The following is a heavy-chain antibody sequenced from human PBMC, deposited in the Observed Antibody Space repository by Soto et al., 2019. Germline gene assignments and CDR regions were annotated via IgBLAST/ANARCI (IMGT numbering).Heavy chain of an antibody. CDR1: GFTFSSYS. V-gene: IGHV3-48*02. J-gene: IGHJ4*02. D-gene: IGHD2-2*01. CDR2: ISSSSSTI. CDR3: ARDWGYCSSTSCYQVGEFDY. Sequence: GGSLRLSCAASGFTFSSYSMNWVRQAPGKGLEWVSYISSSSSTIYYADSVKGRFTISRDNAKNSLYLQMNSLRDEDTAVYYCARDWGYCSSTSCYQVGEFDYWGQGTLVTVSS.